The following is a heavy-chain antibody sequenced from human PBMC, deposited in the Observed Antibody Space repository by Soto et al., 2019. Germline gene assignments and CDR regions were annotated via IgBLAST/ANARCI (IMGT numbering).Heavy chain of an antibody. CDR1: GGTFSSYT. CDR2: IIPILGIA. D-gene: IGHD6-13*01. CDR3: AREGQQLITSNPSDY. J-gene: IGHJ4*02. V-gene: IGHV1-69*08. Sequence: QVQLVQSGAEVKKPGSSVKVSCKASGGTFSSYTISWVRQAPGQGLEWMGRIIPILGIANYAQKFQGRVTITADKSTSTAYMEMSSLRSEDTAVYYCAREGQQLITSNPSDYWGQGTLVTVSS.